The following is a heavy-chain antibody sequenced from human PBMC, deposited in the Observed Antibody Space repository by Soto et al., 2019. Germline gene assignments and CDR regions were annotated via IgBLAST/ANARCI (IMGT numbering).Heavy chain of an antibody. CDR2: IYYSWST. V-gene: IGHV4-30-4*01. CDR1: GGSISSGDYY. J-gene: IGHJ6*02. CDR3: ARGKFRVDARYYYYGMDV. D-gene: IGHD5-12*01. Sequence: SETLSLTCTVSGGSISSGDYYWSWSRQPPGKGLEWIGYIYYSWSTYYNPSLKSRVTVSVDTSKNQFSLKLSSVTAADTAVYYCARGKFRVDARYYYYGMDVWGQGTTVTVSS.